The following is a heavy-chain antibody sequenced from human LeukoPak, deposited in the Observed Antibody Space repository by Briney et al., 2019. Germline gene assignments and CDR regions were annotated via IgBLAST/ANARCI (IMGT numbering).Heavy chain of an antibody. D-gene: IGHD2-15*01. CDR3: ARDLAVENYMDV. J-gene: IGHJ6*03. CDR1: GGTFSSYA. CDR2: IIPIFGTA. V-gene: IGHV1-69*06. Sequence: SVKVSCKASGGTFSSYAISWVRQAPGQGLEWMGGIIPIFGTANYAQKFQGRVTITADKSTSTAYMELSSLRSEDTAVYYCARDLAVENYMDVWGKGTTVTISS.